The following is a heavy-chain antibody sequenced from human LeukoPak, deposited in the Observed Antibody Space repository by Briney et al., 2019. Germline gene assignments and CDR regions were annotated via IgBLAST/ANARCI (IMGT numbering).Heavy chain of an antibody. J-gene: IGHJ5*02. D-gene: IGHD3-22*01. CDR1: GFTFSGSW. CDR3: AKDVETYYYDSSGYYQGAWFDP. Sequence: GGALRLSCAASGFTFSGSWMHSVRQAPGKGLVWVSRIKGDGIEKNYADSVKGRFTVSRDNAKNTMFLQMNSLRAEDTAVYYCAKDVETYYYDSSGYYQGAWFDPWGQGTLVTVSS. V-gene: IGHV3-74*01. CDR2: IKGDGIEK.